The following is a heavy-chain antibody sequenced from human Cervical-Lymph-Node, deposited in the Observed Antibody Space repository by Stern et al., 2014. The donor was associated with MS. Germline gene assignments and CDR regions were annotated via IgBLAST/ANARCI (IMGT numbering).Heavy chain of an antibody. CDR3: ARESYRNWFDP. D-gene: IGHD3-16*02. J-gene: IGHJ5*02. Sequence: QVQLVQSGAEVKKPGASVKVSCKASGYTFTDFYIHWVRQAPGQGLEWMGRINPKSGGRNYAQTFQGRVSMTRDRSISTAYMELSRLTSDDTAIYYCARESYRNWFDPWGQGTLVIVSS. V-gene: IGHV1-2*06. CDR1: GYTFTDFY. CDR2: INPKSGGR.